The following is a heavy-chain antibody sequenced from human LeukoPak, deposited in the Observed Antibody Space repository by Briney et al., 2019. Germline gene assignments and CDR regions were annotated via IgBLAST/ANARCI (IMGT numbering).Heavy chain of an antibody. J-gene: IGHJ4*02. CDR2: IRFDGTDT. Sequence: GGSLRLSCAASGFTFSSYGMHWVRQAPGKGLEWVAFIRFDGTDTYYADSVKGRFTISRDSSKSTLYLQMNSLRAEDTAVYYCAKVSLSGGTYCSSTTCYLGSHFDYWGQGTLVTVSS. CDR1: GFTFSSYG. D-gene: IGHD2-2*01. CDR3: AKVSLSGGTYCSSTTCYLGSHFDY. V-gene: IGHV3-30*02.